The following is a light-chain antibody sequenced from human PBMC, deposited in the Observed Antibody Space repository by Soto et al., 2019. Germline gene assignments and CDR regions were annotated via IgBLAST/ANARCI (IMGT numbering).Light chain of an antibody. J-gene: IGLJ3*02. CDR1: STNIGAGYD. Sequence: QSALTQPPSVSGAPGQRVTTSCTGNSTNIGAGYDVHWYQHFPGTAPKLLIYGSSYRPSGVPDRFSASKSHTSASLAITGLQAEDEADFYCQSYDSSLRGVVFGGGTKLTVL. CDR3: QSYDSSLRGVV. V-gene: IGLV1-40*01. CDR2: GSS.